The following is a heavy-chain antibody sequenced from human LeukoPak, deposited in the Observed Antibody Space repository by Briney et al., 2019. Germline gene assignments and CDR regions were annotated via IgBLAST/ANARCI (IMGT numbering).Heavy chain of an antibody. V-gene: IGHV4-59*08. CDR2: IYYSGST. J-gene: IGHJ4*02. CDR3: ARGNSSSWYFLDY. Sequence: SETLSLTCTVSGGSISSYYWSWIRQPPGKGLEWIGYIYYSGSTNYNLSLKSRVTISVDTSKNQFSLKLSSVTAADTAVYYCARGNSSSWYFLDYWGQGTLVTVSS. D-gene: IGHD6-13*01. CDR1: GGSISSYY.